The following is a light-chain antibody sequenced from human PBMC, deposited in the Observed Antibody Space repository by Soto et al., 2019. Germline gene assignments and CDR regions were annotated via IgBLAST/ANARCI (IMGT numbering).Light chain of an antibody. CDR3: QQYNNWLT. J-gene: IGKJ4*01. Sequence: EIVMTQSPVTLSVSPGERATLSCRASQSVDSNLAWYQQKAGQAPRLLIYGASTRATGIPARFSGSGSGTEFTLTISSLQSEDFAVYYCQQYNNWLTFGGGTNVDIK. V-gene: IGKV3-15*01. CDR1: QSVDSN. CDR2: GAS.